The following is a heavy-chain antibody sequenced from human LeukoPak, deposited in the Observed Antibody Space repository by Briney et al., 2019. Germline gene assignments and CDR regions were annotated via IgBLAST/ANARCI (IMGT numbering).Heavy chain of an antibody. CDR3: STETSGFKFQH. CDR1: GFTFSSYA. V-gene: IGHV3-30*04. CDR2: ISYDGSNK. Sequence: PGRSLRLSCAASGFTFSSYAMHWVRQAPGKGLEWVAVISYDGSNKYYADSVKGRFTISRDNSKNTLYLQMNSLRAEDTAVYYCSTETSGFKFQHWGQGTLVTVSS. J-gene: IGHJ1*01. D-gene: IGHD3-22*01.